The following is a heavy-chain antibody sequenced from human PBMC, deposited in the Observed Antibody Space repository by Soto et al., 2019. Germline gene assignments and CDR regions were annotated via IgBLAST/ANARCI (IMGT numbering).Heavy chain of an antibody. CDR1: GGSISSYY. V-gene: IGHV4-59*01. CDR3: ARSRYTSGWWTPPFDY. Sequence: SETLSLTCAVSGGSISSYYWSWIRQPPGKGLEWIGYIYYSGSTNYNPSPKSRVTISVDTSKNQFSLKLTSVTAADTAVYYCARSRYTSGWWTPPFDYWGQGTLVTVSS. CDR2: IYYSGST. J-gene: IGHJ4*02. D-gene: IGHD6-19*01.